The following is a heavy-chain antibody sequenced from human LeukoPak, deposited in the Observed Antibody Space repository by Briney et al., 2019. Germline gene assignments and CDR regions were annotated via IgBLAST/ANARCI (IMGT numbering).Heavy chain of an antibody. Sequence: GGSLRLSCAASGFTFSSYAMSWVRQAPGKGLEWVSAISGSGGSTYYADSVKGRFTISRDNSKNTLYLQMNSLTVDDTAVYYCAKPKFTSSWPFDYWGQGTLVTVSS. V-gene: IGHV3-23*01. CDR1: GFTFSSYA. CDR3: AKPKFTSSWPFDY. CDR2: ISGSGGST. D-gene: IGHD6-13*01. J-gene: IGHJ4*02.